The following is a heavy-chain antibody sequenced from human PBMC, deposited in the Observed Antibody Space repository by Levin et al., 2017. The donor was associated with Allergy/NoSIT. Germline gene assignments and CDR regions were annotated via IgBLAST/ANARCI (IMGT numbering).Heavy chain of an antibody. Sequence: SETLSLTCAVSGGSISSRSYYWGWIRQPPGTGLDWIGTIYSSGSTYYNPSLNSRSTISVDTSKNQFSLKLSSVTAADTAVYYCARLPQYYDVVTGAFDIWGQGTMVIVSS. CDR2: IYSSGST. D-gene: IGHD3-9*01. V-gene: IGHV4-39*01. J-gene: IGHJ3*02. CDR3: ARLPQYYDVVTGAFDI. CDR1: GGSISSRSYY.